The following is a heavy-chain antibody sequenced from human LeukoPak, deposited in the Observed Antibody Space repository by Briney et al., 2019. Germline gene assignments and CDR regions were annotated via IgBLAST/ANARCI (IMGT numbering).Heavy chain of an antibody. V-gene: IGHV1-2*02. CDR1: GDTFKGYY. J-gene: IGHJ4*02. Sequence: GASVKVSCKTSGDTFKGYYIHWMRQAPRQGLEWMGWINPNSGGTNYAQKFQGRVTMTRDTSISTAYMELSRLRSDDTAVYYCARASGSYGGYFDYWGQGTLVTVSS. D-gene: IGHD4-23*01. CDR2: INPNSGGT. CDR3: ARASGSYGGYFDY.